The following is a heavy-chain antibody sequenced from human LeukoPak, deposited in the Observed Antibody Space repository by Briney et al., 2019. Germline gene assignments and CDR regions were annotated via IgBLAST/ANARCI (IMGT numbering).Heavy chain of an antibody. Sequence: ASVKVSCKASGYTFTSYGISWVRQAPGQGLEWMGWISAYNGNTNYAQKIQGRVTMTTDTSTSTAYMELRSLRSDDTAVYYCARDPYYDILTGYRGYDYWGQGTLVTVSS. V-gene: IGHV1-18*01. CDR3: ARDPYYDILTGYRGYDY. CDR1: GYTFTSYG. D-gene: IGHD3-9*01. J-gene: IGHJ4*02. CDR2: ISAYNGNT.